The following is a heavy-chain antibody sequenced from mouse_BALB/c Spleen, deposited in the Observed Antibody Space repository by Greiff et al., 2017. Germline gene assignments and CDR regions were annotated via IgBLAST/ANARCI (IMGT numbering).Heavy chain of an antibody. V-gene: IGHV5-9-3*01. CDR1: GFTFSSYA. Sequence: EVKLMESGGGLVKPGGSLKLSCAASGFTFSSYAMSWVRQTPEKRLEWVATISSGGSYTYYPDSVKGRFTISRDNAKNTLYLQMSSLRSEDTAMYYCARQDGYLDYWGQGTTLTVSS. CDR2: ISSGGSYT. J-gene: IGHJ2*01. D-gene: IGHD2-3*01. CDR3: ARQDGYLDY.